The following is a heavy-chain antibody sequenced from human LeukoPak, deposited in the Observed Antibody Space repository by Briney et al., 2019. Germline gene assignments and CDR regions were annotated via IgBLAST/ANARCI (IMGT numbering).Heavy chain of an antibody. CDR2: IYSGGST. Sequence: GGSLRLSCAVSGFTVSSDYMSWVRQAPGKGLEWVSVIYSGGSTYYADSVKGRFTISRDNSKNTLYLQMNSLRAEDTAVYYCAKDGYSSGWYETGFDYWGQGTLVTVSS. J-gene: IGHJ4*02. CDR1: GFTVSSDY. CDR3: AKDGYSSGWYETGFDY. D-gene: IGHD6-19*01. V-gene: IGHV3-66*01.